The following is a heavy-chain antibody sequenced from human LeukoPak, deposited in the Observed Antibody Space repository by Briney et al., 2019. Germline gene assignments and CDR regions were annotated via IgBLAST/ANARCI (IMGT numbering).Heavy chain of an antibody. CDR3: ARGGVLWFGESRDY. CDR1: GYSIRSGFY. CDR2: IYHSGIT. Sequence: SETLSLTCTVSGYSIRSGFYWGWIRQPPGKGLAWIGNIYHSGITYSTPSLKSQVTISVDTSKNQFSLKLSSVTAADTAVYYCARGGVLWFGESRDYWGQGILVTVSS. J-gene: IGHJ4*02. V-gene: IGHV4-38-2*02. D-gene: IGHD3-10*01.